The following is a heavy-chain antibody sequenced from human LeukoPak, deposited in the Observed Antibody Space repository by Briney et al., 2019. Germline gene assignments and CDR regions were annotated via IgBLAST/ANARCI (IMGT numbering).Heavy chain of an antibody. Sequence: PGGSLRLSCAASGFTFSSYAMSWVRQVPGKGLEWVSAISGSGGSTYYADSVKGRFTISRDNSKNTLYLQMNSLRAEDTAVYYCAKVIGLLWFGDPSDYWGQGTLVTVSS. D-gene: IGHD3-10*01. J-gene: IGHJ4*02. CDR2: ISGSGGST. CDR1: GFTFSSYA. CDR3: AKVIGLLWFGDPSDY. V-gene: IGHV3-23*01.